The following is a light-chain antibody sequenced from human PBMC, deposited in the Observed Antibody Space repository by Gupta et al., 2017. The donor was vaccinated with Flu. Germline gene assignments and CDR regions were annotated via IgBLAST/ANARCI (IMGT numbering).Light chain of an antibody. CDR2: GAS. Sequence: EILITHSPATLSVSPGERASLSCRASQSVRSNLAWYQQKPGQAPRLLFYGASTRATDIPARFSGSGSGTEFTLTISSLQSEDFAVYYCQQYNDWPRTFGQGTKVDIK. V-gene: IGKV3-15*01. J-gene: IGKJ1*01. CDR3: QQYNDWPRT. CDR1: QSVRSN.